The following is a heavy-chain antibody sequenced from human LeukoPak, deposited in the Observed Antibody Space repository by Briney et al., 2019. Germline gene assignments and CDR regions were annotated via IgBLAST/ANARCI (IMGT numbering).Heavy chain of an antibody. Sequence: SETLFLTCAVSGYSISSGYYWGWIRQPPGKGLEWIGSIYHSGSTYYNPSLKSRVTISVDTSKNQFSLKLSSVTAADTAVYYCARQTNSWGSYYYYYYMDVWGKGTTVTVSS. CDR3: ARQTNSWGSYYYYYYMDV. CDR1: GYSISSGYY. J-gene: IGHJ6*03. CDR2: IYHSGST. V-gene: IGHV4-38-2*01. D-gene: IGHD6-13*01.